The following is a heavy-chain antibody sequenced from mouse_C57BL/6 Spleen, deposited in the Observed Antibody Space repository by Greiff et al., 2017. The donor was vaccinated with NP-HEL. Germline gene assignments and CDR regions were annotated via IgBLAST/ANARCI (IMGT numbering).Heavy chain of an antibody. Sequence: EVKLMESGPGLVKPSQSLSLSCSVTGYSITSGYYWNWIRQFPGNKLEWMGYISYDGSNNYNPSLKNRISITRDTSKNQLFLRLNSVTTEDTATYYCAREAYYSNYEYFDYWGQGTTLTVSS. D-gene: IGHD2-5*01. J-gene: IGHJ2*01. CDR2: ISYDGSN. CDR1: GYSITSGYY. V-gene: IGHV3-6*01. CDR3: AREAYYSNYEYFDY.